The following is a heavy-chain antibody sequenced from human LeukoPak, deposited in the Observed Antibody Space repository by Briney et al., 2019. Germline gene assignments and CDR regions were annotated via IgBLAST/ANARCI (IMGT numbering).Heavy chain of an antibody. D-gene: IGHD3-10*01. J-gene: IGHJ6*02. CDR1: GFTFSSYS. CDR3: ARDGLWFGEGEDYYYYGMDV. CDR2: ICSSSSYI. Sequence: PGGSLRLSCAASGFTFSSYSMNWVRPAPGKGLEWVSSICSSSSYIYYADSVKGRFTISRDNAKNSLYLQMNSLRAEDTAVYYCARDGLWFGEGEDYYYYGMDVWGQGTTVTVSS. V-gene: IGHV3-21*01.